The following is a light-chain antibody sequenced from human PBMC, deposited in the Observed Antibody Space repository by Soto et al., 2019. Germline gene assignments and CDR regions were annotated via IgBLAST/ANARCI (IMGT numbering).Light chain of an antibody. V-gene: IGKV1-5*03. J-gene: IGKJ4*01. CDR2: KAS. Sequence: IQMTQSPSTLSASVGDRVTITCRASQSTSNWLAWYQQKPGKPPKLLIYKASRLESGVPSRFSGSGSGTEFALTISSLHTDEFANYYCQQYNTYPLTFGGGTKVEIK. CDR1: QSTSNW. CDR3: QQYNTYPLT.